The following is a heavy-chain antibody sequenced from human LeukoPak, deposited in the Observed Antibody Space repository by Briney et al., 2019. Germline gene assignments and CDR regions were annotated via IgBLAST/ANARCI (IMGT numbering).Heavy chain of an antibody. CDR3: ASPMIVNDAFDI. V-gene: IGHV1-8*01. CDR1: GYTFTSYD. Sequence: ASVKVSCNASGYTFTSYDINWVRQATGQGLEWMGWMNPNSGNTGYAQKFQGRVTMTRNTSISTAYMELSSLRSEDTAVYYCASPMIVNDAFDIWGQGTMVTVSS. CDR2: MNPNSGNT. D-gene: IGHD3-22*01. J-gene: IGHJ3*02.